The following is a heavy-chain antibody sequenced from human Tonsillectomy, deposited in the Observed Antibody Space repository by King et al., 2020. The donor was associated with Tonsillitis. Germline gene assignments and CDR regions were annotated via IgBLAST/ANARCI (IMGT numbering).Heavy chain of an antibody. Sequence: VQLVESGGGLVQPGRSLRLSCTASGFTFGDYAMSWVRQAPGKGLEWVGFIRSRAYGGTKEYAASVKGRFIISRDDSKSIAYMQMNSLKAEDTSVYYCTRSSSWYYNYFDYWGQGTLVTVSS. CDR2: IRSRAYGGTK. CDR3: TRSSSWYYNYFDY. CDR1: GFTFGDYA. J-gene: IGHJ4*02. V-gene: IGHV3-49*04. D-gene: IGHD6-13*01.